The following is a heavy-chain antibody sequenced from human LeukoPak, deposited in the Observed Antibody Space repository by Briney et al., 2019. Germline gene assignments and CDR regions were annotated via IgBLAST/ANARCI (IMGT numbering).Heavy chain of an antibody. CDR1: GFTFSSYG. CDR3: ARGLIAVAGIGWLDP. J-gene: IGHJ5*02. D-gene: IGHD6-19*01. Sequence: WRSLRLSCAASGFTFSSYGMHWVRQAPGKGLECVAVISYDGSNKYYADSVKGRFTISRDNSMNTPYLQMNSLRAEDTAVYYCARGLIAVAGIGWLDPWGQGTLVTVSS. CDR2: ISYDGSNK. V-gene: IGHV3-30*03.